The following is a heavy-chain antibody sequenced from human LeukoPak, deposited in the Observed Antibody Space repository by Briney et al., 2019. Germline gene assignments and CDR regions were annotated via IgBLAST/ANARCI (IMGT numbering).Heavy chain of an antibody. CDR1: GFTFSSYG. CDR2: IRYDGSNK. J-gene: IGHJ4*02. CDR3: AKGAVAGTVLHFDY. V-gene: IGHV3-30*02. D-gene: IGHD6-19*01. Sequence: PGGSLRLSCAASGFTFSSYGMHWVRQAPGKGLEWVAFIRYDGSNKYYADSVKGRFTISRDNSKNTLYLQMNSLRAEDTAVYYCAKGAVAGTVLHFDYWGQGTLVTVSS.